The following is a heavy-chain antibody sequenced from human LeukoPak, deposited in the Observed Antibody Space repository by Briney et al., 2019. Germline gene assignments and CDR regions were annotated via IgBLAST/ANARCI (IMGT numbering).Heavy chain of an antibody. J-gene: IGHJ4*02. CDR1: GFTFRSFG. V-gene: IGHV3-30*02. Sequence: GGSLRLSCAASGFTFRSFGMHLVRQAPGKGLEWVAFIRFDGSNQYYADSVKGRFTISRDNSNNTLFLHMNSLRVDDTAVYFCAKGYGESHFDSWGQGTLVTVSS. D-gene: IGHD4/OR15-4a*01. CDR3: AKGYGESHFDS. CDR2: IRFDGSNQ.